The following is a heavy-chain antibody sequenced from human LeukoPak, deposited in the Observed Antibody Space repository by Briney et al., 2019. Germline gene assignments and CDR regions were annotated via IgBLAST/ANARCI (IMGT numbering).Heavy chain of an antibody. D-gene: IGHD3-16*02. Sequence: GGSLRLSCEASGFTFSSYWMHWVRQAPGKGLVWVSRINSDGSSTSYADSVKGRFTISRDNAKNTLYLQMNSLRAEDTAVYYCARDQARYYVWGSYRVPMRAFDIWGQGTMVTVSS. CDR1: GFTFSSYW. J-gene: IGHJ3*02. CDR3: ARDQARYYVWGSYRVPMRAFDI. CDR2: INSDGSST. V-gene: IGHV3-74*01.